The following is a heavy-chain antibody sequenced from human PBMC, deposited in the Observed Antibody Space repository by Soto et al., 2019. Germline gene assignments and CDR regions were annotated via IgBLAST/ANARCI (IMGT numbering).Heavy chain of an antibody. D-gene: IGHD3-3*01. V-gene: IGHV4-31*03. Sequence: QVQLQESGPGLVKPSQTLSLTCTVSGGSISSGGYYWSWIRQHPGKGLEWIGYIYYSGSTYYNPSLKSRVTISVDTSKNQLSLKLSSVTGADTAVYYCARGGHYDFWSRYWGQGTLVTVSS. CDR1: GGSISSGGYY. CDR2: IYYSGST. CDR3: ARGGHYDFWSRY. J-gene: IGHJ4*02.